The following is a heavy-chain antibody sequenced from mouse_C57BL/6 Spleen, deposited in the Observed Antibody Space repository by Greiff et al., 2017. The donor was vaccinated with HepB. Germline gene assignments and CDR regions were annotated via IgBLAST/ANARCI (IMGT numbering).Heavy chain of an antibody. J-gene: IGHJ2*01. Sequence: EVKLMESGGDLVKPGGSLKLSCAASGFTFSSYGMSWVRQTPDKRLEWVATISSGGSYTYYPDSVKGRFTISRDNAKNTLYLQMSSLKSEDTAMYYCARPSITTASYFDYWGQGTTLTVSS. CDR2: ISSGGSYT. CDR3: ARPSITTASYFDY. CDR1: GFTFSSYG. V-gene: IGHV5-6*01. D-gene: IGHD1-2*01.